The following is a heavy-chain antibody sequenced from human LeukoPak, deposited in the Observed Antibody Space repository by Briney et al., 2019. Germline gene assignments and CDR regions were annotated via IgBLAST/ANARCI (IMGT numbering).Heavy chain of an antibody. J-gene: IGHJ4*02. V-gene: IGHV3-30*03. D-gene: IGHD6-6*01. CDR2: MSSDEKNE. CDR1: GFTFSNRG. Sequence: GRSLRLSCAASGFTFSNRGMHWVRQAPGKGLEWMSSMSSDEKNEYYADSVKGRFTVSRDNAENSLYLQMSSLRAEDTAVYYCARLTQLARGRYWGQGTLVTVSS. CDR3: ARLTQLARGRY.